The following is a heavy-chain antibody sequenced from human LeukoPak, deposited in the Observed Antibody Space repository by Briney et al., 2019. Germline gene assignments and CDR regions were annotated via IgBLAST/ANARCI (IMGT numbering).Heavy chain of an antibody. D-gene: IGHD2-15*01. Sequence: SVKVSCKASGYTFTGYYMHWVRQAPGQGLEWMGRINPNSGGTNYAQKFQGRVTMTRDTSISTAYMELSRLRSDDTAVYYCATPNFYCSGGSCSIDYWGQGTLVTVSS. CDR2: INPNSGGT. V-gene: IGHV1-2*06. J-gene: IGHJ4*02. CDR3: ATPNFYCSGGSCSIDY. CDR1: GYTFTGYY.